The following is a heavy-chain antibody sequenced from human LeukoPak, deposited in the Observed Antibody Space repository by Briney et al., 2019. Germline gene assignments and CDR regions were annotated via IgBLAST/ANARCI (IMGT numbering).Heavy chain of an antibody. J-gene: IGHJ4*02. CDR1: GFTFSSYA. CDR2: ISGSGGST. CDR3: AKGSTMVRGPWSY. V-gene: IGHV3-23*01. Sequence: GGSLRLSCAASGFTFSSYAMSWVRQAPGKGLEWVSAISGSGGSTYYADSVKGRFTISRDNSKNTLYLQMNSLRAEDAAVYYCAKGSTMVRGPWSYWGQGTLVTVSS. D-gene: IGHD3-10*01.